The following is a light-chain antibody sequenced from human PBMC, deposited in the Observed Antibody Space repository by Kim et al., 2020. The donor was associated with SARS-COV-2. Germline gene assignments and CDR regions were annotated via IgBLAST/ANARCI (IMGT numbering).Light chain of an antibody. CDR1: SGDVGSYNL. V-gene: IGLV2-23*02. J-gene: IGLJ2*01. Sequence: QSITISCTGTSGDVGSYNLVSWYQQHPGKAPKLMIYEVSKRPSGVSNRFSGSKSGNTASLTISGLQAEDEADYYCCSYAGSSTFGVFGGGTQLTVL. CDR3: CSYAGSSTFGV. CDR2: EVS.